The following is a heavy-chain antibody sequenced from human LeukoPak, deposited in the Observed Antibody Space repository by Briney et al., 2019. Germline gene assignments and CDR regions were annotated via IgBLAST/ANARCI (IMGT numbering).Heavy chain of an antibody. V-gene: IGHV4-59*01. CDR2: TYYSGST. CDR1: GGSISSYY. D-gene: IGHD1-26*01. CDR3: ARDRGSYSLDY. J-gene: IGHJ4*02. Sequence: SETLSLTCTVSGGSISSYYWSWIRQPPGKGLEWIGYTYYSGSTNYNPSLKSRVTISVDTSKNQFSLKLSSVTAADTAVYYCARDRGSYSLDYWGQGTLVTVSS.